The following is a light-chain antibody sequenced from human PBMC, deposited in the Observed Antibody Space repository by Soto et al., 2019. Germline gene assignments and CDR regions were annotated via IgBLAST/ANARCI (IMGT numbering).Light chain of an antibody. CDR3: QQYNNWWT. J-gene: IGKJ1*01. CDR1: QSVDSN. CDR2: GAS. Sequence: EFVLTQSPGTLSWSPGERATLSCRASQSVDSNLAWYQQKPGQAPRLLIYGASTRATGISARFSGSGSGTEFTLTISSLQSEDFGVYYCQQYNNWWTFGQGTKVDIK. V-gene: IGKV3-15*01.